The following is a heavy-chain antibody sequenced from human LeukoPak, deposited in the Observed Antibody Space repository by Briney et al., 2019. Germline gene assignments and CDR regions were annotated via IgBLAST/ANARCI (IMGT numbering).Heavy chain of an antibody. CDR3: ANSHYYGSGSYPKAFDY. D-gene: IGHD3-10*01. Sequence: GGSLRLSCAASGFTFSSYSMNWVRQAPGKGLEWVSYISSSSSTIYYADSVKGRFTISRDNAKNSLYLQMNSLGDEDTAVYYCANSHYYGSGSYPKAFDYWGQGTLVTVSS. V-gene: IGHV3-48*02. J-gene: IGHJ4*02. CDR2: ISSSSSTI. CDR1: GFTFSSYS.